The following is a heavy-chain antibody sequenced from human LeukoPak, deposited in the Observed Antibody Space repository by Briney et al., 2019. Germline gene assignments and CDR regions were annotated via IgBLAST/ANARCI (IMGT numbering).Heavy chain of an antibody. CDR3: SYDHSHFDY. V-gene: IGHV3-7*01. Sequence: PGGSLRLSCTASGFTFSSYWMSWVRQAPGKGLEWVANTDQVEGERYYVDSVKGRFIISRDNAKNSLFLQMSSLYYCARDGVRGSYDHSHFDYWGQGILVTVAS. D-gene: IGHD5-24*01. CDR2: TDQVEGER. J-gene: IGHJ4*02. CDR1: GFTFSSYW.